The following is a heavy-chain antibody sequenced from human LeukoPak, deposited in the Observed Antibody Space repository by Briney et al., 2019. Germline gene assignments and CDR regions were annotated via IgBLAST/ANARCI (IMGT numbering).Heavy chain of an antibody. CDR1: GVSICGYY. D-gene: IGHD2-15*01. J-gene: IGHJ4*02. Sequence: SETLSLTPTLSGVSICGYYWSCVPQPPGKGLEWIGYIYYSGSTNYNPSLKSRVTISFETSRNQFSLKLSAVTAADTAVYYCARGIAPLAYWGQGTLVTVSA. CDR3: ARGIAPLAY. CDR2: IYYSGST. V-gene: IGHV4-59*01.